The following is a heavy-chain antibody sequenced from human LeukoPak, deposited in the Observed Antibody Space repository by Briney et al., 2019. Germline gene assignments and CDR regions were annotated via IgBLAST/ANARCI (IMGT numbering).Heavy chain of an antibody. CDR3: AKDYEPLVGVHRWGDWFDP. CDR2: INPSGGST. CDR1: GYTFTSYY. J-gene: IGHJ5*02. D-gene: IGHD1-26*01. Sequence: ASVKVSCKASGYTFTSYYMHWVRQAPGQGLEWMGIINPSGGSTSYAQKFQGRVTMTRDTSISTAYMELSRLRSDDTAVYYCAKDYEPLVGVHRWGDWFDPWGQGALVTVSS. V-gene: IGHV1-46*01.